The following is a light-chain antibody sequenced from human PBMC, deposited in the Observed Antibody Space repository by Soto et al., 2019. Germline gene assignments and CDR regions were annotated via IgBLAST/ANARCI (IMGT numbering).Light chain of an antibody. V-gene: IGKV3-15*01. CDR1: QSVSNN. CDR3: QQYHSYWT. J-gene: IGKJ1*01. Sequence: EIVMTQPPATLSVSPGERATLSCRASQSVSNNLACYQQKPGQAPRLLIYGASTRATGIPARFSGRGSGTEFTLTISSLQSEDFSTYYCQQYHSYWTFGQGTKVDIK. CDR2: GAS.